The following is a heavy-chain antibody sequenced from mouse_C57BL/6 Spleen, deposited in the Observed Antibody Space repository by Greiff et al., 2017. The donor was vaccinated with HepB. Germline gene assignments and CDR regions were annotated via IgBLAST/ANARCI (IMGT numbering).Heavy chain of an antibody. V-gene: IGHV1-64*01. CDR1: GYTFTSYW. CDR2: IHPNSGST. Sequence: QVQLQQPGAELVKPGASVKLSCKASGYTFTSYWMHWVKQRPGQGLEWIGMIHPNSGSTNYNEKFKSKATLTVDKSSSTAYMQLSSLTSEDSAVYYCVKTGITTVVATSFYFDYWGQGTTLTVSS. D-gene: IGHD1-1*01. J-gene: IGHJ2*01. CDR3: VKTGITTVVATSFYFDY.